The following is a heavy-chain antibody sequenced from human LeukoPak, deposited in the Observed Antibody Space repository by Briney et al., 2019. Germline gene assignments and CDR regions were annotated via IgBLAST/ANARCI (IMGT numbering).Heavy chain of an antibody. V-gene: IGHV3-7*01. CDR3: TTDPDYGDYFKFDY. CDR2: IKTDGSEK. J-gene: IGHJ4*02. CDR1: GFTFSNYW. D-gene: IGHD4-17*01. Sequence: GGSLRLSCEGSGFTFSNYWMGWVRQAPGKGLQWGANIKTDGSEKYYVDSVKGRFTISRDNAKNSLDLQMNSLRAEDTAVYYGTTDPDYGDYFKFDYWGQGTLVTVSS.